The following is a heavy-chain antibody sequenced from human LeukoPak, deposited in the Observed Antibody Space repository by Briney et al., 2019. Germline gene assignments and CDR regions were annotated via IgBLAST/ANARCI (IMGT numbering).Heavy chain of an antibody. V-gene: IGHV3-23*01. CDR1: GITLSNYG. D-gene: IGHD3-10*01. CDR3: AKRGVIIRVILVGFHKEAYYFDS. CDR2: ISGSGGGT. J-gene: IGHJ4*02. Sequence: GGSLRLSCAVSGITLSNYGMTWVRQAPGKGLEWVAGISGSGGGTNYADSVKGLFTISRDISKNTLYLQMNSVRAEDTAVYFCAKRGVIIRVILVGFHKEAYYFDSWGQGALVTVSS.